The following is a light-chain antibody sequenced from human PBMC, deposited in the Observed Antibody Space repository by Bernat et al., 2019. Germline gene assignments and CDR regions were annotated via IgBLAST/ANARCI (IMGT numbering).Light chain of an antibody. Sequence: EIVLTQSPGTLSLSPGERATLSCRASQSVSSSYLAWYQQKHGQAPRLLIYGASSRATGIPDRFSGSGSGTDFTLTISRLEPEDFAVYYCQQYGSSPLITCGQGTRLEIK. CDR3: QQYGSSPLIT. CDR1: QSVSSSY. J-gene: IGKJ5*01. CDR2: GAS. V-gene: IGKV3-20*01.